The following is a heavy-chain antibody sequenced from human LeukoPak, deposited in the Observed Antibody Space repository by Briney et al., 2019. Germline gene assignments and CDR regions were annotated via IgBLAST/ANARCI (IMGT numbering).Heavy chain of an antibody. CDR2: IGTAGDT. CDR3: ARSRDGYNLWYFDL. D-gene: IGHD5-24*01. J-gene: IGHJ2*01. V-gene: IGHV3-13*01. CDR1: GFTFSSYD. Sequence: GGSLRLSCAASGFTFSSYDMHWVHQPTGKGLEWVSTIGTAGDTYYPGSVKGRFTISRENAKNSLYLQMNSLRAGDTAVYYCARSRDGYNLWYFDLWGRGTLVTVSS.